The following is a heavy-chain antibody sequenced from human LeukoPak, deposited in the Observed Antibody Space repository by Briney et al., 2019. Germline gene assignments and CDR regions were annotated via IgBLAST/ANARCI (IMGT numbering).Heavy chain of an antibody. Sequence: SVKVSCKASGGTFSSYTISWVRQAPGQGLEWVGRIIPILGIANYAQKFQGRVTITADKSTSTAYMELSSLRSEDTAVYYCARATGAASSLYIDVWGKGTTVTLSS. J-gene: IGHJ6*03. CDR3: ARATGAASSLYIDV. CDR2: IIPILGIA. CDR1: GGTFSSYT. D-gene: IGHD1-14*01. V-gene: IGHV1-69*02.